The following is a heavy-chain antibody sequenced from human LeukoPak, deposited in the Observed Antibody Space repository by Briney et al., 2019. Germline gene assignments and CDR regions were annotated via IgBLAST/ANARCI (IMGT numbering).Heavy chain of an antibody. CDR1: GYTFTSYD. Sequence: ASVKVSCKASGYTFTSYDINWVRQATGQGLEWIGWMNPNNGNTGYAQKFQGRVTITRDTSISTAYMELSRLRSDDTAVYYCARGGWLPNWFDPWGQGTLVTVSS. CDR3: ARGGWLPNWFDP. V-gene: IGHV1-8*03. J-gene: IGHJ5*02. D-gene: IGHD3-22*01. CDR2: MNPNNGNT.